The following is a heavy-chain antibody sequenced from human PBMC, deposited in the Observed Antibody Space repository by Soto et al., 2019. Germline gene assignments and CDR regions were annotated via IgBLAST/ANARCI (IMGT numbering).Heavy chain of an antibody. J-gene: IGHJ4*02. CDR2: ITYDGSKK. V-gene: IGHV3-30*18. Sequence: SLRLSCAASGFTFSNSGMHWVRQAPGKGLGWVAAITYDGSKKYYADSVNGRFTVSRDDAKNTLYMEMNSLRVEDTAVYFCANGLSSGYWEFYYWGQGTLVTVSS. CDR3: ANGLSSGYWEFYY. CDR1: GFTFSNSG. D-gene: IGHD3-22*01.